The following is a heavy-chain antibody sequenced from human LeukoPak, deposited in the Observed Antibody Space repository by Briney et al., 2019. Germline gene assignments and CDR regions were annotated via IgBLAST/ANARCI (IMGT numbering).Heavy chain of an antibody. CDR3: AKDLMTTVTTGVDY. Sequence: PGGSLRLSCAASGFTFSSYGMHWVRQAPGKGLEWVAVISYDGSNKYYADSVKGRFTISRDNSKNTLYLQMNSLRAEDTAVYYCAKDLMTTVTTGVDYWGQGTLVTVSS. D-gene: IGHD4-17*01. CDR1: GFTFSSYG. V-gene: IGHV3-30*18. CDR2: ISYDGSNK. J-gene: IGHJ4*02.